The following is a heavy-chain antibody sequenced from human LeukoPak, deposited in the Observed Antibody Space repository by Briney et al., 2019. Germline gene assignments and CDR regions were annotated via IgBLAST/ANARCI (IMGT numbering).Heavy chain of an antibody. V-gene: IGHV3-7*03. CDR1: GFTFRSYW. CDR3: ARDRRDDFWSGYSSPTYYYYGMDV. CDR2: IKQDGSEK. D-gene: IGHD3-3*01. J-gene: IGHJ6*02. Sequence: PGGSLRLSCAASGFTFRSYWMSWVRQAPGKGLEWVANIKQDGSEKYYVDSVKGRFTISSDNAKNSLYLQMNSLRAEDTAVYYCARDRRDDFWSGYSSPTYYYYGMDVWGQGTTVTVSS.